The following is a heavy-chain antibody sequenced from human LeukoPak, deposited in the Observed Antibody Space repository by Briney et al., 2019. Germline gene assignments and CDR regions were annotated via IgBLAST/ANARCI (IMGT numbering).Heavy chain of an antibody. CDR2: ISYSGGT. J-gene: IGHJ5*02. V-gene: IGHV4-31*02. CDR3: ARGGRRGYNWFDP. CDR1: GGSISSGGYY. Sequence: SETLSLTCTVSGGSISSGGYYWNWIRQHPGKGLEWIGYISYSGGTYYNPSLKSRVTISVDTSKNQFSLKLNSVTAADTAVYFCARGGRRGYNWFDPWSQGTLVTVSS. D-gene: IGHD6-25*01.